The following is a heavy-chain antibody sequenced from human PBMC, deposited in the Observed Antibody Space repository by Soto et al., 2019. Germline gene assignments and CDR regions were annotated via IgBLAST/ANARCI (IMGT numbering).Heavy chain of an antibody. CDR1: SGSISSSNW. Sequence: SETLSLTCAVSSGSISSSNWWSWVRQPPGKGLEWIGEIYHSGSTNYNPSLKSRVTISVDKSKNQFSLKLSSVTAADTAVYYCARRSIESNVDLWSGYYIFYWGQGTLVTVSS. V-gene: IGHV4-4*02. CDR3: ARRSIESNVDLWSGYYIFY. J-gene: IGHJ4*02. D-gene: IGHD3-3*01. CDR2: IYHSGST.